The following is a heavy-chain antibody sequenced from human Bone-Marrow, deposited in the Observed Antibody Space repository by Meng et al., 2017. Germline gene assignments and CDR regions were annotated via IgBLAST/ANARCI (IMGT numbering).Heavy chain of an antibody. J-gene: IGHJ4*02. V-gene: IGHV1-2*06. Sequence: ASVKVSCKPSGYTFTAYWLHWVRQAPGQGLDWMGRIDPRSGDTQYAQNFQGRVTMTRDTSISTAYMELSRLRSDDTAVYYCARDDSDIVLMVYALHFDYWGQGTLVTVSS. D-gene: IGHD2-8*01. CDR3: ARDDSDIVLMVYALHFDY. CDR1: GYTFTAYW. CDR2: IDPRSGDT.